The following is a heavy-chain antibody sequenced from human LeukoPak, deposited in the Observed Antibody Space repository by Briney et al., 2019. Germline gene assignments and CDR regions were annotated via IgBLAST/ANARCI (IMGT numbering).Heavy chain of an antibody. J-gene: IGHJ6*03. CDR1: GFTFSTYW. D-gene: IGHD3-10*01. V-gene: IGHV3-48*04. Sequence: GGSLRLSCAASGFTFSTYWMHWVRQAPGKGLEWVSYISSSGSTIYYADSVKGRFTISRDNAKNSLYLQMNSLRAEDTAVYYCAKVGPSLVRGLIRGGARYYYNYMDVWGKGTTVTISS. CDR2: ISSSGSTI. CDR3: AKVGPSLVRGLIRGGARYYYNYMDV.